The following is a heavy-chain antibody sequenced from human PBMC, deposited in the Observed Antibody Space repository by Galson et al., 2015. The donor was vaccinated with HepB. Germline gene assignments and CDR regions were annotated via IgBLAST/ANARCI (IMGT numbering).Heavy chain of an antibody. J-gene: IGHJ3*02. CDR3: ARADSGATEDAFDI. D-gene: IGHD1-26*01. Sequence: SETLSLTCAVSGGSISSSNWWSWVRQPPGKGLEWIGEIYHSGSTNYNPSLKSRVTISVDKSKNQFSLKLSSVTAADTAVYYCARADSGATEDAFDIRGQGTMVTVSS. CDR2: IYHSGST. CDR1: GGSISSSNW. V-gene: IGHV4-4*02.